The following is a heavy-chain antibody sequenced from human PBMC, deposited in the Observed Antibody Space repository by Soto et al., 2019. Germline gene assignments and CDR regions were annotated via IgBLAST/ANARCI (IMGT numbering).Heavy chain of an antibody. CDR3: ARVVGRAYYYGMDV. J-gene: IGHJ6*02. Sequence: PSETLSLTCAVYGGSFSGYYWSWIRQPPGKGLEWIGEINHSGSTNYNPSLKSRVTISVDTSKNQFSLKLSSVTAADTAVYYCARVVGRAYYYGMDVWGQGTTVTVSS. V-gene: IGHV4-34*01. D-gene: IGHD2-15*01. CDR1: GGSFSGYY. CDR2: INHSGST.